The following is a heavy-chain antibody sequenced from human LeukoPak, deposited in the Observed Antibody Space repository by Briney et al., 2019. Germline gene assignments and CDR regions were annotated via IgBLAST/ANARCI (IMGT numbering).Heavy chain of an antibody. CDR1: GFTFSTFN. Sequence: PGGSLRLSCAASGFTFSTFNMHWVRQAPGKGPEWVALISADESNEYYADSVKGRLTISRDNSKNTVYLQMNSLRTEDTAVYHCAKDLVGSYYAGGQRYYFDYWGQGTLVTVSS. V-gene: IGHV3-30*18. CDR2: ISADESNE. CDR3: AKDLVGSYYAGGQRYYFDY. D-gene: IGHD3-10*01. J-gene: IGHJ4*02.